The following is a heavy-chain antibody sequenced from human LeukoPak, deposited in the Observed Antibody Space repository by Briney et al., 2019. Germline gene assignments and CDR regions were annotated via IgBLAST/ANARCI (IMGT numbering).Heavy chain of an antibody. V-gene: IGHV3-23*01. J-gene: IGHJ4*02. Sequence: GASLRLSCAASGFTFSSYAMSWVRQAPGKGLEWVSAISGSGGSTYYADSVKGRFTISRDNSKNTLYLQMNSLRAEDTAVYYCAKTPYIAAAGRVDYWGQGTPVTVSS. CDR2: ISGSGGST. CDR1: GFTFSSYA. D-gene: IGHD6-13*01. CDR3: AKTPYIAAAGRVDY.